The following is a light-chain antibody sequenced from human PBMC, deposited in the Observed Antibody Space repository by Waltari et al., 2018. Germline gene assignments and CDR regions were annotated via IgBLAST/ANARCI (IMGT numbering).Light chain of an antibody. CDR2: YDK. Sequence: YVVTQPPSVPVAPGKTATLTCGGENIESKSVNWYQQKTGQAPRLVMFYDKDLPSGFPELFSCSNSWNMASLIIVWVEAGDEADYHCQVWDDTTNSGVFGGGTRLTVL. J-gene: IGLJ3*02. CDR1: NIESKS. CDR3: QVWDDTTNSGV. V-gene: IGLV3-21*04.